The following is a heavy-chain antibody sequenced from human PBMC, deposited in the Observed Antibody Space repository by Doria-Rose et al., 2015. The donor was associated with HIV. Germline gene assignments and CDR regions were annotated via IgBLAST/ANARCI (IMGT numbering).Heavy chain of an antibody. CDR1: GVSLSSPGMG. D-gene: IGHD6-13*01. CDR2: IFSDDER. CDR3: ARIKSSRWYHKYYFDF. V-gene: IGHV2-26*01. J-gene: IGHJ4*02. Sequence: QITLKEPGPMLVKPTETLTLTCTVSGVSLSSPGMGVSRIRQPPGKALEWLANIFSDDERSYKTSLKSRLTISRVTSKSQVVLTMTDMDPVDTATYYCARIKSSRWYHKYYFDFWGQGTLVIVSA.